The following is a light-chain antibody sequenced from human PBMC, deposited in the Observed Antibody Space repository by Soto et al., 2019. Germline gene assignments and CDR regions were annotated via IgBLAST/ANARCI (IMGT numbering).Light chain of an antibody. Sequence: SVLTQPASVSGSPGQSITISCTGTSSDVGAYDYVSWYQQHPDKVPKLMIYEVSNRPSGVSNRFSGSKSVNTATLTISGLQADDEADYYCSSYTSSSTRVFGTGTKVTVL. CDR3: SSYTSSSTRV. CDR1: SSDVGAYDY. J-gene: IGLJ1*01. CDR2: EVS. V-gene: IGLV2-14*03.